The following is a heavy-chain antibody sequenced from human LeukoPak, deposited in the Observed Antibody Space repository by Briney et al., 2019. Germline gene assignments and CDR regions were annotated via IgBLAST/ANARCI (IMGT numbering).Heavy chain of an antibody. CDR1: GFTFSSYW. CDR3: ARLYSTKDDAFDI. V-gene: IGHV3-7*03. Sequence: TGGSLRLSCAASGFTFSSYWMSWVRQAPGKGLEWVANIKQDGSEKYYVDSVKGRFTSSRDNAKNSLYLQMNSLRAEDTAVYYCARLYSTKDDAFDIWGQGTMVTVSS. J-gene: IGHJ3*02. CDR2: IKQDGSEK. D-gene: IGHD6-13*01.